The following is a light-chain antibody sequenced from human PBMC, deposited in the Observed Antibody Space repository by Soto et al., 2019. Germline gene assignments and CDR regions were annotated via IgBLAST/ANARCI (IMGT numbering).Light chain of an antibody. CDR3: QKRNTWPPIT. J-gene: IGKJ5*01. CDR2: DAS. Sequence: ELVLTQSPATLSLSPGERATLSCRVSRSVRTYLAWYQVKPSQAPRLLIYDASRRASGVPARFSGSGSGTDFTLTISILEPEDFALYYCQKRNTWPPITFGDGTRLEI. CDR1: RSVRTY. V-gene: IGKV3-11*01.